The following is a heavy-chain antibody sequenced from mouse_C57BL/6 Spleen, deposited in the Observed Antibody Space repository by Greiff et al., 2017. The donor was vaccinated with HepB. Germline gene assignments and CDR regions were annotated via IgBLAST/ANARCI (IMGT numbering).Heavy chain of an antibody. Sequence: VQLQQSVAELVRPGASVKLSCTASGFNIKNTYMHWVKQRPEQGLEWIGRIDPANGNTKYAPKFQGKATITADTSSNTAYLQLSSLTSEATAIYYGAGPFVVTTDYYAMDYWGQGTSVTVSS. CDR1: GFNIKNTY. CDR3: AGPFVVTTDYYAMDY. V-gene: IGHV14-3*01. J-gene: IGHJ4*01. D-gene: IGHD2-2*01. CDR2: IDPANGNT.